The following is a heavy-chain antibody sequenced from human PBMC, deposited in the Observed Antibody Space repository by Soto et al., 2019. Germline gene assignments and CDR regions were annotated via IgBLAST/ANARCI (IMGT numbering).Heavy chain of an antibody. CDR1: GGSITSGDYY. V-gene: IGHV4-30-4*01. CDR2: IYYNGYI. CDR3: ARAKEGDWFERTAFDS. Sequence: SETLSLTSNLSGGSITSGDYYWSWIRQPPGKGLEWIAYIYYNGYIYSNPSLKSRLTMSRDTSKNQFSLKLDSVTATDTAVYYCARAKEGDWFERTAFDSWGQGTLVTVSS. J-gene: IGHJ4*02. D-gene: IGHD3-10*01.